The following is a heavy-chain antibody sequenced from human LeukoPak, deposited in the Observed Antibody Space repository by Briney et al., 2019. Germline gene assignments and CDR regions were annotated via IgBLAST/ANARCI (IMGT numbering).Heavy chain of an antibody. CDR2: IWHDAIKE. CDR1: GFTFSSYS. D-gene: IGHD3-16*01. V-gene: IGHV3-33*08. J-gene: IGHJ4*02. CDR3: ARERGVRLRLGEFSN. Sequence: PGGSLRLSCAASGFTFSSYSMNWVRQAPGKGLEWLAVIWHDAIKEYYTDSVKGRFTISRDISKNTLYLQMNSLRAEDTAVYYCARERGVRLRLGEFSNWGQGTLVTVSS.